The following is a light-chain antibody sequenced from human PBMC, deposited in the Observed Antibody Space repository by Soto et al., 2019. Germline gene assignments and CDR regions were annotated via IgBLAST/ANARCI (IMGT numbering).Light chain of an antibody. V-gene: IGLV1-47*01. CDR1: NSNIGNKY. CDR3: AAWDDGVGCPA. Sequence: QSVLTQPPSASGTPGQRVTISCSGSNSNIGNKYVYWYQQLPGTAPKLLMYRNNHRPSGVPDRFSGSKSGTSASLAISGLRSEDEADYYCAAWDDGVGCPAFGGGTKLTVL. CDR2: RNN. J-gene: IGLJ3*02.